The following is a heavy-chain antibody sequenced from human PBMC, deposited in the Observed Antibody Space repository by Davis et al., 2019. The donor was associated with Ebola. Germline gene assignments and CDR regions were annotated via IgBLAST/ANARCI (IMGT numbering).Heavy chain of an antibody. J-gene: IGHJ6*02. D-gene: IGHD6-13*01. CDR2: INPSGGST. V-gene: IGHV1-46*01. Sequence: AASVKVSCKASGYTFTSYYMHWVRQAPGQGLEWMGIINPSGGSTSYAQKFQGRVTMTRDTSTSTVYMELSSLRSEDTAVYYCARGQQQLGLLVYYYGMDVWGQGTTVTVSS. CDR3: ARGQQQLGLLVYYYGMDV. CDR1: GYTFTSYY.